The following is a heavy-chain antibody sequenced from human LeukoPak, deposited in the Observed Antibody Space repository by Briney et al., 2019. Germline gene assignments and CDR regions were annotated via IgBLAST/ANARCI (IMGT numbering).Heavy chain of an antibody. V-gene: IGHV3-21*01. Sequence: GGSLRLSCAASGFTFSSYSMNWVRQAPGKGLEWVSSISSSSSYIYYADSVKGRFTISRDNAKNSLYLQMNSLRAEDTAVYYCARDHWGGQLVPFDYWGQGTLVTVSS. CDR2: ISSSSSYI. CDR3: ARDHWGGQLVPFDY. CDR1: GFTFSSYS. J-gene: IGHJ4*02. D-gene: IGHD6-13*01.